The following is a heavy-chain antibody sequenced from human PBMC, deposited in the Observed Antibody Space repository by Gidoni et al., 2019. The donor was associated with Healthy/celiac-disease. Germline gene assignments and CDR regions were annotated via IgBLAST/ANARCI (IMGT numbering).Heavy chain of an antibody. J-gene: IGHJ5*02. V-gene: IGHV3-15*01. D-gene: IGHD3-10*01. CDR2: MKRKTDGGTK. CDR3: TTITMVRGVTPSLA. Sequence: EVQLVESGGCLVKPGGSLRLSCAASGLPFSNAWMSWVRPAPGKGLEWLGRMKRKTDGGTKDYAAPVKGRFTISRDDSKNTLYLQMNSLKTEDTAVYYCTTITMVRGVTPSLAWGQGTLVTVSS. CDR1: GLPFSNAW.